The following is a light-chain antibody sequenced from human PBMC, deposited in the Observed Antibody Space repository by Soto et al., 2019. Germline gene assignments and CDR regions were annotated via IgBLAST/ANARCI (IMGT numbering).Light chain of an antibody. CDR3: QQYYTSSWT. CDR2: KAS. V-gene: IGKV1-5*03. CDR1: QSISSW. Sequence: DIQMTQSPSTLSASVGDRVTTTCRGSQSISSWLARYQQKPGKVPKFLIYKASNLESGVPSRFSGSGSGTEFTLTISSLQPDNFAPSYCQQYYTSSWTFGQGTKVDI. J-gene: IGKJ1*01.